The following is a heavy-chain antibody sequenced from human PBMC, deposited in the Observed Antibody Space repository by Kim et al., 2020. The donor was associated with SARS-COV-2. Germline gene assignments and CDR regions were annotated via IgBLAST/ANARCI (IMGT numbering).Heavy chain of an antibody. D-gene: IGHD3-10*01. V-gene: IGHV3-21*01. J-gene: IGHJ5*02. Sequence: YADSVKGRFTISSDNAQNSLYLQMNSLRAEDTAVYYCARDLAYYNNWFDPWGQGTLVTVSS. CDR3: ARDLAYYNNWFDP.